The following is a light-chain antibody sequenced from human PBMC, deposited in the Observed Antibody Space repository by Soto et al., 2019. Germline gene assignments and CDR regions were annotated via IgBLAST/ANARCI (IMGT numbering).Light chain of an antibody. J-gene: IGKJ5*01. Sequence: DIHITHSPSTLSSSLVERVTITCRASQSISSWLAWYQQKPGKAPNLLIYTASNLQSGVPSRFSGSGSGTHFTLTISSLQPEDFGTYYCQQTDSFPITFGQGTRLEIK. CDR2: TAS. CDR1: QSISSW. CDR3: QQTDSFPIT. V-gene: IGKV1-12*01.